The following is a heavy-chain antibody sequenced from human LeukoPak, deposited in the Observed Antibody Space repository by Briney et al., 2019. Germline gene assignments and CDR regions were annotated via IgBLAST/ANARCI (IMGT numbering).Heavy chain of an antibody. CDR1: GFIFNHYA. CDR2: ISPSHGST. D-gene: IGHD3-10*01. CDR3: AKEKTVRGVIPLHLHY. Sequence: GGSLRVSCAASGFIFNHYAMSCVRQAPGKGLEWVSGISPSHGSTYYADSVRGRFSISRDNSKNTLYLHMNNLRVEDSALYYCAKEKTVRGVIPLHLHYWGQGSLVTVSS. V-gene: IGHV3-23*01. J-gene: IGHJ4*02.